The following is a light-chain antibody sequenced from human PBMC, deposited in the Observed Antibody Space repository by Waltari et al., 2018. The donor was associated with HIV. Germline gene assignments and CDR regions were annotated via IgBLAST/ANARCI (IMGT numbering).Light chain of an antibody. CDR3: ATWDDSLNGHVV. Sequence: SALPQPSPVSGSPGQSTTTPCTGTSSTVVGYHYVSWSQQHPGKAPKPMIYEVSNRPSGVSNRFSGSKSGNTASLAISGLQSEDEADYYCATWDDSLNGHVVFGGGTKLTVL. J-gene: IGLJ2*01. V-gene: IGLV2-14*01. CDR1: SSTVVGYHY. CDR2: EVS.